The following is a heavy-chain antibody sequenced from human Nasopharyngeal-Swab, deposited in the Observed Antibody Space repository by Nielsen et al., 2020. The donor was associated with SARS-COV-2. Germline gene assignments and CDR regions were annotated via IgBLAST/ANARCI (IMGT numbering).Heavy chain of an antibody. CDR3: AVSSGWFDY. CDR2: IYYSGST. CDR1: GGSISSSSYY. Sequence: SETLSLTCTVSGGSISSSSYYWGWIRQPPGKGLEWIGSIYYSGSTYYNPSLKSRVTISVDTSKNQFSLKLSSVTAADTAVYYCAVSSGWFDYWGQGTLVTASS. V-gene: IGHV4-39*01. D-gene: IGHD6-19*01. J-gene: IGHJ4*02.